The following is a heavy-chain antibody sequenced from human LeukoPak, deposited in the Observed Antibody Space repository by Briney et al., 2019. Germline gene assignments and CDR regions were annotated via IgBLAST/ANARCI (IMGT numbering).Heavy chain of an antibody. CDR2: IYYSGST. D-gene: IGHD3-22*01. CDR1: GGSISSSSYY. Sequence: SETLSLTCTVSGGSISSSSYYWGWIRQPPGKGLEWIGSIYYSGSTYYNPSLKSRVTISVDTSKNQFSLKLSSVTAADTAVYYCARQLSYYYDSSGYRFDYWGQGTLVTVSS. J-gene: IGHJ4*02. CDR3: ARQLSYYYDSSGYRFDY. V-gene: IGHV4-39*01.